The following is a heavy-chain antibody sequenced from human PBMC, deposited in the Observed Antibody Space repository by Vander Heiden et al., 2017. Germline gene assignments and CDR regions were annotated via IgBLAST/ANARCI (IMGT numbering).Heavy chain of an antibody. CDR3: ARAAFGSGTYYNGMDV. D-gene: IGHD3-10*01. CDR1: GDSVSSNSAA. CDR2: TSYRSKWSN. Sequence: QVQLQQSGPGLVKPSQTLSLTCAISGDSVSSNSAAWNWSRQSPSRGLEWLGRTSYRSKWSNDYAISLKSRITINPDTSKNQFSLQLNSVTPEDTAVYYCARAAFGSGTYYNGMDVWGQGTTVTVSS. J-gene: IGHJ6*02. V-gene: IGHV6-1*01.